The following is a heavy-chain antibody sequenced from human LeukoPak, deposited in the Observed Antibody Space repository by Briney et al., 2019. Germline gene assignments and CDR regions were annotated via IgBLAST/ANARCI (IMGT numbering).Heavy chain of an antibody. CDR1: GYTFTGYY. CDR3: ARGSGTYYYDSSGYYDRNSPFDY. Sequence: ASVKVSCKASGYTFTGYYMHWVRQAPGQGLEWMGWINPNNGGTNYAQKFQGRVTMTRDTSISTAYMELSRLRSDDTAVYYCARGSGTYYYDSSGYYDRNSPFDYWGQGTLVTVSS. CDR2: INPNNGGT. D-gene: IGHD3-22*01. V-gene: IGHV1-2*02. J-gene: IGHJ4*02.